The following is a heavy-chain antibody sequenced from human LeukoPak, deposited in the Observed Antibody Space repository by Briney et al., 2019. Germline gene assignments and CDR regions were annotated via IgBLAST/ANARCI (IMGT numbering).Heavy chain of an antibody. CDR2: IYYSGST. V-gene: IGHV4-59*01. CDR1: GGSISSYY. Sequence: SETLSLTCTVSGGSISSYYWSWIRQAPGKGLAWTGYIYYSGSTNYNPSLKSRVTISVDTSKNQFSLKLSSVTAADTAVYYCARGEAIVVVSPPDYWGQGTLVTVSS. CDR3: ARGEAIVVVSPPDY. J-gene: IGHJ4*02. D-gene: IGHD3-22*01.